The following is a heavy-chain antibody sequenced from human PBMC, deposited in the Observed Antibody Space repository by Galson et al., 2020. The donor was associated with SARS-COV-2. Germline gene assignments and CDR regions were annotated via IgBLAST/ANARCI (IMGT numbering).Heavy chain of an antibody. CDR1: GGSISSRSYY. CDR3: AGRNYGLGSYYKGGFDS. D-gene: IGHD3-10*01. J-gene: IGHJ4*02. Sequence: ASETLSLTCTVSGGSISSRSYYWGWIRHPPGKGLEWIGSIYYSGTTYFNLSLKSRVTLSIDMSKSQFSLKLSSVTAADSAVYYCAGRNYGLGSYYKGGFDSWGQGTLVTVSS. CDR2: IYYSGTT. V-gene: IGHV4-39*01.